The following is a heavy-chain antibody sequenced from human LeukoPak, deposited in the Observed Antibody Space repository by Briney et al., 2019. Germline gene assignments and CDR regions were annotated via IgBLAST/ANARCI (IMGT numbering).Heavy chain of an antibody. CDR3: ARFGDERLAFDY. Sequence: GASVKVSCKASGGTFSSYTISCVRQAPGQGLEWMGRIIPILGIANYAQKFQGRVTITADKSTSTAYMELSSLRSEDTAVYYCARFGDERLAFDYWGQGTLVTVSS. J-gene: IGHJ4*02. CDR2: IIPILGIA. D-gene: IGHD3-16*01. V-gene: IGHV1-69*02. CDR1: GGTFSSYT.